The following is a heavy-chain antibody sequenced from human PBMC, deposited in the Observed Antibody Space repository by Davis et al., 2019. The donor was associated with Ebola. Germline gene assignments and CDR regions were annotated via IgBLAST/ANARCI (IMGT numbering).Heavy chain of an antibody. Sequence: GESLKISCAASGFTFSDYYMSWIRQAPGKGLEWVSYISSSCSTIYYADSVKGRFTISRDNAKNSLYLQMNSLRAEDTAVYYCARILVFHRNYYYGMDVWGQGTTVTVSS. V-gene: IGHV3-11*01. CDR1: GFTFSDYY. J-gene: IGHJ6*02. CDR3: ARILVFHRNYYYGMDV. D-gene: IGHD3/OR15-3a*01. CDR2: ISSSCSTI.